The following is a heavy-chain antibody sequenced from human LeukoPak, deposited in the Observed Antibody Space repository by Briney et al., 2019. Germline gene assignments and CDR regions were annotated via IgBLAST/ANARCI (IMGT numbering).Heavy chain of an antibody. J-gene: IGHJ4*02. CDR2: ISGSGGST. CDR1: GFTFSSYA. D-gene: IGHD2-15*01. CDR3: ARDISRGSLDY. Sequence: GGSLRLSCAASGFTFSSYAMSRVRQAPGKGLEWVSAISGSGGSTYYADSVKGRFTISRDNSKNALYLQMNSLRAEDTAVYYCARDISRGSLDYWGQGTLVTVSS. V-gene: IGHV3-23*01.